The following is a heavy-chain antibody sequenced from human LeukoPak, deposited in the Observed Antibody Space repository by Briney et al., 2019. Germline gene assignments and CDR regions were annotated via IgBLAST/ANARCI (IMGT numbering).Heavy chain of an antibody. CDR1: GGSTSGYY. J-gene: IGHJ6*03. V-gene: IGHV4-59*01. CDR2: IFYSGST. CDR3: ARSHGSGSYYHMDV. Sequence: SETLSLTCTVSGGSTSGYYWSWIRQPPGKGLEWIGYIFYSGSTSYNPSLKSRVTVSLDTSKNQFSLKLSSVTAADTAVYYCARSHGSGSYYHMDVWGKGTTVTVSS. D-gene: IGHD3-10*01.